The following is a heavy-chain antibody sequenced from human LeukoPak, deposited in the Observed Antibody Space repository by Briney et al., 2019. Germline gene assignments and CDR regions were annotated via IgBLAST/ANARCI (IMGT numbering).Heavy chain of an antibody. CDR3: ARSFRLDAFDI. CDR2: INSSSSYI. V-gene: IGHV3-21*01. Sequence: WGSLRLSCAASGFTFSSDSMNWVRQAPGKGLEWVSSINSSSSYIYYADSVKGRFTISRDNAKNSLYLQMNSLGAEDTAVYYCARSFRLDAFDIWGQGTMVTVSS. J-gene: IGHJ3*02. D-gene: IGHD6-13*01. CDR1: GFTFSSDS.